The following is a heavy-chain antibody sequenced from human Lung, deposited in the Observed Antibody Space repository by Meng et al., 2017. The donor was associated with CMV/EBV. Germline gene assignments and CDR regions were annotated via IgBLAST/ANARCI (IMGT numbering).Heavy chain of an antibody. V-gene: IGHV1-8*02. D-gene: IGHD2-2*01. J-gene: IGHJ6*02. CDR2: MNPNSGNT. CDR3: AGTRSEVEPDGRKIEDHNYGMDV. Sequence: ASXXVSXKASGYTFTTSDINWVRKATGQGLEWMGLMNPNSGNTGYAQKFQGRVTLTRVTSIRTAYMELSSLTSDDTAVYYCAGTRSEVEPDGRKIEDHNYGMDVWXQGTTVTVSS. CDR1: GYTFTTSD.